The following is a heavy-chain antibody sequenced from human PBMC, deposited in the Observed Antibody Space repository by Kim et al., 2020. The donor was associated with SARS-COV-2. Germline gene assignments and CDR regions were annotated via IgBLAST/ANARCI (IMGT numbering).Heavy chain of an antibody. CDR1: GYAFTNYF. CDR2: INPSGGGST. J-gene: IGHJ4*02. CDR3: ARSKYGVDY. Sequence: ASVKVSCKASGYAFTNYFIHWVRQAPGLGLEWVGIINPSGGGSTTYAQKFQGRVTMTRDTSTSTVYLELSSLTSEDTALYFCARSKYGVDYWGQGSQVTVSS. D-gene: IGHD2-2*01. V-gene: IGHV1-46*01.